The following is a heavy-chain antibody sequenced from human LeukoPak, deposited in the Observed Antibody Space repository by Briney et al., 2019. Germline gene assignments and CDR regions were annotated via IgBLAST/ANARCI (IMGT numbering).Heavy chain of an antibody. Sequence: ASVKVSCKASGYTFTGYYMHWVRQAPGQGLEWMGWINPNSGGTNYAQKFQGRVTMTTDTSLSTAYMELSRLRSDDTAVDYCARALFFGVGSFGRWGQGTLVTVSS. CDR1: GYTFTGYY. D-gene: IGHD3-3*01. J-gene: IGHJ5*02. CDR3: ARALFFGVGSFGR. CDR2: INPNSGGT. V-gene: IGHV1-2*02.